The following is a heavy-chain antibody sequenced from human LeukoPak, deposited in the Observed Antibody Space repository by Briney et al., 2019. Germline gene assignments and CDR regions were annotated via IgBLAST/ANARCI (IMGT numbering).Heavy chain of an antibody. CDR2: IYYSGST. V-gene: IGHV4-61*08. Sequence: SETLSLTCTVSGGSISSGDYYWSWIRQPPGKGLEWIGYIYYSGSTNYNPSLKSRVTISVDTSKNQFSLKLSSVTAADTAVYYCASYTPDRPFDYWGQGTLVTVSS. CDR3: ASYTPDRPFDY. J-gene: IGHJ4*02. CDR1: GGSISSGDYY.